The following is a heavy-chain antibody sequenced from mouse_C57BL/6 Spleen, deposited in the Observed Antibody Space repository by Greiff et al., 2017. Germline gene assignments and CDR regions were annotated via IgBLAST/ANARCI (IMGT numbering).Heavy chain of an antibody. CDR2: IDPSDSET. CDR1: GYTFTSYW. CDR3: ALITTVVERDFDY. J-gene: IGHJ2*01. Sequence: QSCKASGYTFTSYWMHWVKQRPIQGLEWIGNIDPSDSETHYNQKFKDKATLTVDKSSSTAYMQLSSLTSEDSAVYYCALITTVVERDFDYWGQGTTLTVSS. V-gene: IGHV1-52*01. D-gene: IGHD1-1*01.